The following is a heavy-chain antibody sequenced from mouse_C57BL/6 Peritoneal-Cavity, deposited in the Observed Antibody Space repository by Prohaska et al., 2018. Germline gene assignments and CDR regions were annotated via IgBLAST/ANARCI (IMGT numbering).Heavy chain of an antibody. D-gene: IGHD4-1*01. Sequence: ASVKMSCKASGYTFTDYNMHWVKQSHGKSLEWIGYINPNNGGTSYNQKFKGKATLTVNKSSSTAYMELRSLTSEDSAVYYCAKGANWDFDYWGQGTTLTVSS. V-gene: IGHV1-22*01. CDR1: GYTFTDYN. CDR3: AKGANWDFDY. J-gene: IGHJ2*01. CDR2: INPNNGGT.